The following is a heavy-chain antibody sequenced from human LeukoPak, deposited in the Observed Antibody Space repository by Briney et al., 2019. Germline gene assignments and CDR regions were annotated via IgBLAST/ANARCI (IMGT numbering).Heavy chain of an antibody. CDR1: GFTFSSYA. CDR2: ISYDGSNK. D-gene: IGHD5-18*01. V-gene: IGHV3-30-3*01. J-gene: IGHJ6*03. CDR3: ARGGLHGYSYGYAHYYYMDV. Sequence: GGSLRLSCAASGFTFSSYAMHWVRQAPGKGLEWVAVISYDGSNKYYADSVKGRFTISRDNSKNTLYLQMNSLRAEDTAVYYCARGGLHGYSYGYAHYYYMDVWGKGTTVTVSS.